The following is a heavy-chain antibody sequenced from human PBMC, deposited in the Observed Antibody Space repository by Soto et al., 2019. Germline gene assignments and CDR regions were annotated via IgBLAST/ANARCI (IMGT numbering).Heavy chain of an antibody. CDR2: IGTGGDT. CDR3: AREGRSSTWYDWYFDL. Sequence: EEQLVGSGGALVQPGGSLRLSCAASGFTFSGSDMHWVRQPIGKGLEWVSAIGTGGDTYYSDSVKGRFTISRENGKNSLYLQLNSLRDEDTAVYYCAREGRSSTWYDWYFDLWGRGTLVTVSS. CDR1: GFTFSGSD. D-gene: IGHD6-13*01. V-gene: IGHV3-13*01. J-gene: IGHJ2*01.